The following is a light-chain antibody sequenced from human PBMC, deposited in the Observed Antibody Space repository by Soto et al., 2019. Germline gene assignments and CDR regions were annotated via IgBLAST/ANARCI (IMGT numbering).Light chain of an antibody. CDR3: QQSYSASWT. CDR1: HSVGSL. V-gene: IGKV3-11*01. CDR2: FAS. J-gene: IGKJ1*01. Sequence: EIVLTQSPATLSLSPGDRATLSCRASHSVGSLLAWYQQKPGQAPRLLMYFASNRATGIPPRFSGSGSGTDFTLTIDSLEPEDFAVYYCQQSYSASWTFGQGTKVDIK.